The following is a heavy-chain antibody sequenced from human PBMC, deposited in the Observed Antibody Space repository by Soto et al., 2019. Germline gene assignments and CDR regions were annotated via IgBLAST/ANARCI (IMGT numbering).Heavy chain of an antibody. Sequence: SETLSLTCTVSGGSVSGGNYYWSWIRQPPGKGLEWIGYIYYSGNTNYNPSLKSRVTISVDKSKNQFSLKLSSVTAADTAVYYCASGYYYDSSGYYPRFDYWGQGTLVTVSS. D-gene: IGHD3-22*01. CDR3: ASGYYYDSSGYYPRFDY. J-gene: IGHJ4*02. CDR1: GGSVSGGNYY. CDR2: IYYSGNT. V-gene: IGHV4-61*01.